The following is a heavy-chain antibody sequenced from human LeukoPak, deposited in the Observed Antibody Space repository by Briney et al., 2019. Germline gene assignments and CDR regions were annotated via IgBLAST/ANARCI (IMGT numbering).Heavy chain of an antibody. V-gene: IGHV4-4*07. D-gene: IGHD1-14*01. CDR3: ARGISETTITPFDP. CDR1: GGSISSYY. Sequence: SETLSLTCTVSGGSISSYYWSWIRQPAGKGLEWIGRIYTSGSTNYNPSLKSRVTMSVDTSKNQFSLKLSSVTAADTAVYYCARGISETTITPFDPWGQGTLVTVSS. CDR2: IYTSGST. J-gene: IGHJ5*02.